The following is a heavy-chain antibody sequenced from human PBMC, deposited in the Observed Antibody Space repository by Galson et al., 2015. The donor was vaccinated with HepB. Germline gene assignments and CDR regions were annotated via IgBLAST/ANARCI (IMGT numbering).Heavy chain of an antibody. Sequence: SVKVSCKASGYTFTSYGISWVRQAPGQGLEWMGWISAYNGNTNYAQKLQGRVTMTTDTSTSTAYMELRSLRSDDTAVYYWSRDPTLGSSWSYYYYYYGMDVWGQGTTVTVSS. D-gene: IGHD6-13*01. V-gene: IGHV1-18*04. CDR2: ISAYNGNT. CDR3: SRDPTLGSSWSYYYYYYGMDV. CDR1: GYTFTSYG. J-gene: IGHJ6*02.